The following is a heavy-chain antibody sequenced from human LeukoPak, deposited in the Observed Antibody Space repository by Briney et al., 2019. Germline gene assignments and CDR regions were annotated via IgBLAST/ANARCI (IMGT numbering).Heavy chain of an antibody. D-gene: IGHD3-16*01. CDR3: ARDRDGGFDY. V-gene: IGHV3-48*02. CDR2: ISTSSGTI. J-gene: IGHJ4*02. Sequence: PGGSLRLSCAASGFSFSDYSMNWVRLAPGKGLEWVSYISTSSGTISYADSVKGRFTISRDDDKSSLYLQMNSLRDEDTAVYYCARDRDGGFDYWGQGTLVTVST. CDR1: GFSFSDYS.